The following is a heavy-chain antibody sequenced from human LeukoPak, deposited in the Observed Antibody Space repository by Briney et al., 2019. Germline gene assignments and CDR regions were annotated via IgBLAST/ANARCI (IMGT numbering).Heavy chain of an antibody. V-gene: IGHV1-2*02. CDR3: ARGDYDSSGYYPILDY. D-gene: IGHD3-22*01. Sequence: ASVKVSCKASGYTFTGYYMHWVRQAPGQGLEWMGWINPNSGGTNYAQKFQGRVTMTRDTSISTAYMELSRLRSDDTAVYYCARGDYDSSGYYPILDYWGQGTLVTVSS. CDR2: INPNSGGT. J-gene: IGHJ4*02. CDR1: GYTFTGYY.